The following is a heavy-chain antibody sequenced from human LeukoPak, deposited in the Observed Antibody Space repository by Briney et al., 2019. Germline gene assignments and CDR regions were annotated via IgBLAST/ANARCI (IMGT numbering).Heavy chain of an antibody. CDR3: ARGTNWSFDS. D-gene: IGHD7-27*01. CDR1: GFTFSTYW. CDR2: IKQDGSEQ. J-gene: IGHJ4*02. Sequence: KSGGSLRLSCVVSGFTFSTYWMSWVRQAPGKGLQWVANIKQDGSEQYYVDSVKGRFTISRDNAKNSLYLQMNSLRAEDTAVYYCARGTNWSFDSWGQGTLVTVSS. V-gene: IGHV3-7*05.